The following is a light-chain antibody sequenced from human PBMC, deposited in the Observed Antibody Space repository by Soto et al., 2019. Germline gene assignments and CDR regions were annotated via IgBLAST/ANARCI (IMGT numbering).Light chain of an antibody. V-gene: IGKV1-8*01. CDR3: QHYKNSPWT. CDR2: GAS. CDR1: QGISNW. J-gene: IGKJ1*01. Sequence: AIQMTQSPSSFSASPGDRVTISCRASQGISNWIAWYQQKPGKAPKLLIYGASTLQSGVPSRFSGSGSGTEFTLTIAGLQSDAFATYSCQHYKNSPWTFGQGTTVEVK.